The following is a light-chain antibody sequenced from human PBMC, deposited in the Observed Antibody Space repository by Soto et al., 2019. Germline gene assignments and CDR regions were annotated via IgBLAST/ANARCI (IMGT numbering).Light chain of an antibody. CDR2: NDN. CDR3: ATWDVNLNGRV. CDR1: SSNIADNT. J-gene: IGLJ3*02. Sequence: QSVLTQPPSMSGTPGQRVTISCSGSSSNIADNTLNWYQQLPGTAPKLLIYNDNDRPSGVPDRFSGSKSGTSASLAISGLQSEDEADYYCATWDVNLNGRVFGGGTKQTVL. V-gene: IGLV1-44*01.